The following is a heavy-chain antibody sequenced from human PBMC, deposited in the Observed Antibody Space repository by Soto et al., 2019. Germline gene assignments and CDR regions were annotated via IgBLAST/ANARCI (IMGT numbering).Heavy chain of an antibody. Sequence: LSLTCAVYGGSFSGYYWSWIRQPPGKGLEWIGEINHSGSTNYNPSLKSRVTISVDTSKNQFSLKLSSVTAADTAVYYCARFVRNFDWSRYYYYGMDVWGQGTTVTVSS. V-gene: IGHV4-34*01. CDR2: INHSGST. CDR1: GGSFSGYY. J-gene: IGHJ6*02. D-gene: IGHD3-9*01. CDR3: ARFVRNFDWSRYYYYGMDV.